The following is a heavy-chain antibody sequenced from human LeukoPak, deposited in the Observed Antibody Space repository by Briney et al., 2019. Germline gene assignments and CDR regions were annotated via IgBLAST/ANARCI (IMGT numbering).Heavy chain of an antibody. CDR2: INPSGST. D-gene: IGHD2-2*01. J-gene: IGHJ5*02. CDR3: ARGGEIVVVPAAIWFDP. Sequence: PSETLSLTCAVYGGSFSGYYWSWIRQPPGKGLEWIGEINPSGSTNYNPSLKSRVTISVDTSKNQFSLKLSSVTAADTAVYYCARGGEIVVVPAAIWFDPWGQGTLVTVSS. V-gene: IGHV4-34*01. CDR1: GGSFSGYY.